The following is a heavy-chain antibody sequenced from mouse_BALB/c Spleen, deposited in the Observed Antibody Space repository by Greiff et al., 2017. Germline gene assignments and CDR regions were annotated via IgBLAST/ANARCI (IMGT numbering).Heavy chain of an antibody. D-gene: IGHD2-14*01. Sequence: EVQLVESGGGLVKPGGSLKLSCAASGFTFSSYAMSWVRQTPEKRLEWVATISSGGSYTYYPDSVKGRFTISRDNAKNTLYLQMSSLRSEDTAMYYCARRGDYRYDYFDYWGQGTTLTVSS. CDR2: ISSGGSYT. J-gene: IGHJ2*01. CDR3: ARRGDYRYDYFDY. V-gene: IGHV5-9-3*01. CDR1: GFTFSSYA.